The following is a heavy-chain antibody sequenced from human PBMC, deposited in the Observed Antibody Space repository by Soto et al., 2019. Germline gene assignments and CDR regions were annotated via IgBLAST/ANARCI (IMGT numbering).Heavy chain of an antibody. CDR2: ISYSGST. CDR3: ARGHRAMEYYYYYGMDV. J-gene: IGHJ6*02. V-gene: IGHV4-59*01. CDR1: GGSISSSF. Sequence: PSETLSLTCSVSGGSISSSFWSWIRQPPGKELEWIGYISYSGSTTYNPSLKSRITLSVDTSKNQFSLRVASMTAADTAVYYCARGHRAMEYYYYYGMDVWGQGTTVTVSS. D-gene: IGHD5-18*01.